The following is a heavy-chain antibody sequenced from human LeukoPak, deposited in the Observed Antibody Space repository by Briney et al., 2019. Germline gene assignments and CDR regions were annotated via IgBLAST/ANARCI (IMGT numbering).Heavy chain of an antibody. CDR1: GYTFTTYW. V-gene: IGHV5-51*01. J-gene: IGHJ4*02. CDR3: ARPLRHYYDGSGYYYFDY. Sequence: GESLKISCKGSGYTFTTYWIAWVRQMPGKGLEWMGIIYPGDSDTRYSPSFQGQVTISVDKSISTAYLQWSSLKASDTAMYYCARPLRHYYDGSGYYYFDYWGPGTLVTVSS. D-gene: IGHD3-22*01. CDR2: IYPGDSDT.